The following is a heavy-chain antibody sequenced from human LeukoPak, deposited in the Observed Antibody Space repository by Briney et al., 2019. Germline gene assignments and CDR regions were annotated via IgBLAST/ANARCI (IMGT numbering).Heavy chain of an antibody. CDR2: ISSSSNYI. V-gene: IGHV3-21*01. D-gene: IGHD2-15*01. CDR1: GFTFSSYG. J-gene: IGHJ4*02. CDR3: ARDPGCSGGSCYYITDY. Sequence: PGGSLRLSCAASGFTFSSYGMHWVRQAPGKGLEWVSSISSSSNYIYYADSVKGRFTISRDNAKNSLYLQLNSLRAEDTAVYYCARDPGCSGGSCYYITDYWGQGTLVTVSS.